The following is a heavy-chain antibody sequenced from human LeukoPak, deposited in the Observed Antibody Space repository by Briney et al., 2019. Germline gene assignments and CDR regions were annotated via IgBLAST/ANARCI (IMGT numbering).Heavy chain of an antibody. D-gene: IGHD3-16*02. J-gene: IGHJ4*02. CDR1: GFTFSSYA. V-gene: IGHV3-23*01. Sequence: GGSLRLSCTASGFTFSSYAMSWVRQAPGKGLEWVSAISGSGGSIYYADSVKGRFTISRDNAKNSLYLQMNSLRAEDTAVYYCARSNYVWGSYRYRLVGIDYWGQGTLVTVSS. CDR3: ARSNYVWGSYRYRLVGIDY. CDR2: ISGSGGSI.